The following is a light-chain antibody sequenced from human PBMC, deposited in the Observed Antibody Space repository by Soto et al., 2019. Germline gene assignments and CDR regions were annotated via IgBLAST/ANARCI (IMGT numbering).Light chain of an antibody. CDR1: QSVLYSSNNKNY. J-gene: IGKJ1*01. V-gene: IGKV4-1*01. Sequence: DIVMTQSPYSLAVSLGERATINCKSSQSVLYSSNNKNYLAWYQQKPGQPPKLLLYWASTRESGVPDRFSGSGSGTDFTLTITSLQPEDVPVYYCQQYYRTPWTVGQGTKVEIK. CDR3: QQYYRTPWT. CDR2: WAS.